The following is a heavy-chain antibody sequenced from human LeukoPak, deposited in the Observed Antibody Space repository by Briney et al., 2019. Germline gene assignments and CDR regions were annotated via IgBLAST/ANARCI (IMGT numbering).Heavy chain of an antibody. J-gene: IGHJ4*02. Sequence: SETLSLTCTVSGGSISSYYWSWIRQPPGKGLEWIGYIYYSGSTNYNPSLKSRVTISVDTSKNQFSLKLSSVTAADTAVHYCARGKHIGGYYLFDSWGQGSLVTVSS. V-gene: IGHV4-59*01. D-gene: IGHD3-22*01. CDR2: IYYSGST. CDR1: GGSISSYY. CDR3: ARGKHIGGYYLFDS.